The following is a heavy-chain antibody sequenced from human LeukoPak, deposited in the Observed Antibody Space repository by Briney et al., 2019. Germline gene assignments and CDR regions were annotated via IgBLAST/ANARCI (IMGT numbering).Heavy chain of an antibody. V-gene: IGHV3-21*01. CDR2: ISSSSSYI. CDR1: GFTFSSYS. Sequence: GGSLRLSCAASGFTFSSYSMNWVRQAPGKGLEWVSSISSSSSYIYYADSVKGRFTISRDNAKNSLYLQMNSLRAEDTAVYYCAKDIVATMDGHHFDYWGQGTLVTVSS. J-gene: IGHJ4*02. D-gene: IGHD5-12*01. CDR3: AKDIVATMDGHHFDY.